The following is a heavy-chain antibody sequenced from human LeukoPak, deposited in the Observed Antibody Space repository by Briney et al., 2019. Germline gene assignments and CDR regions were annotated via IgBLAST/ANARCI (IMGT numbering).Heavy chain of an antibody. CDR1: GGSISSYY. V-gene: IGHV4-59*01. CDR3: ARDRGGVGYFDY. Sequence: SETLSLNCTVSGGSISSYYWSWIRQPPGKGLEWIGYIYYSGSTNYNPSLKSRVTISVDTSKSQFSLKLTSVTAADTAVYYCARDRGGVGYFDYWGQGTLVTVSS. J-gene: IGHJ4*02. CDR2: IYYSGST. D-gene: IGHD1-26*01.